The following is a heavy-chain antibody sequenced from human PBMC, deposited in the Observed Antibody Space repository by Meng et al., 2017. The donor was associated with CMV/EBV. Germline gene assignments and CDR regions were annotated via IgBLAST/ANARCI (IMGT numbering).Heavy chain of an antibody. CDR3: ARARYYDFWSGYYDPNYYYYGMDV. V-gene: IGHV3-21*01. J-gene: IGHJ6*02. CDR1: GFTFSSYS. CDR2: ISSSSSYT. D-gene: IGHD3-3*01. Sequence: GGSLRLSCAASGFTFSSYSMNWVRQAPGKGLEWVSSISSSSSYTYYADSVKGRFTISRDNAKNSLYLQMNSLRAEDTAVYYCARARYYDFWSGYYDPNYYYYGMDVWGQGTTVTVSS.